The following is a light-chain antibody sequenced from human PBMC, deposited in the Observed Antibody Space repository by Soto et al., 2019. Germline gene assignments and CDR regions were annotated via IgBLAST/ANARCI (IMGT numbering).Light chain of an antibody. CDR3: QQYNNWIT. J-gene: IGKJ5*01. V-gene: IGKV3-15*01. Sequence: EIVLTQSPSTLSLSPGERATLSCRASHSVTSDYLAWYQQKPGQAPRLLIYGASTRATGIPARFSGSGSGTEFTLTISSLQSEDFAVYYCQQYNNWITFGQGTRLEIK. CDR1: HSVTSDY. CDR2: GAS.